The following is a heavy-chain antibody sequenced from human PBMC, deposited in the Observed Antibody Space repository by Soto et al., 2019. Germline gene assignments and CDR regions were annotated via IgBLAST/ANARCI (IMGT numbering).Heavy chain of an antibody. CDR2: IYHSGST. Sequence: SETLSLTCAVSGGSISSSNWWSWVRQPPGKGLEWIGEIYHSGSTNYNPSLKSRVTISVDKSKNQFSLKLSSVTAADTAVYYCARTYSSGWQRWFDPWGQGTLVTVSS. CDR3: ARTYSSGWQRWFDP. V-gene: IGHV4-4*02. CDR1: GGSISSSNW. J-gene: IGHJ5*02. D-gene: IGHD6-19*01.